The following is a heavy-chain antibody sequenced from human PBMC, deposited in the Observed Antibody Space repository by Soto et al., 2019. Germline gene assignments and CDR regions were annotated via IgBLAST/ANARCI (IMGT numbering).Heavy chain of an antibody. D-gene: IGHD2-2*01. CDR2: IYYSGST. V-gene: IGHV4-31*03. J-gene: IGHJ4*02. Sequence: SETLSLTCTVSGGSISSGGYYWSWIRQHPGKGLEWIGYIYYSGSTYYNPSLKSRVTISVDTSKNQFSLKLSSVTAADTAVYYCARGEVYCISTSSNSSPKLDYWGQGTLVTVPP. CDR1: GGSISSGGYY. CDR3: ARGEVYCISTSSNSSPKLDY.